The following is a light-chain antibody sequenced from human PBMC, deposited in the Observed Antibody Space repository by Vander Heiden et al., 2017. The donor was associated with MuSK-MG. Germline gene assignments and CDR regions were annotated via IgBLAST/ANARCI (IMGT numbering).Light chain of an antibody. J-gene: IGKJ5*01. CDR1: QSISNY. Sequence: EIVLTQSPATLSLSPGERATPSCRASQSISNYLGWYQQKPGQAPRLLIYDASNRATGIPAGFCGSGSGTDFTLTISSLEPEDFVVYYCQQRGNWPRTFGQGTRLEIK. V-gene: IGKV3-11*01. CDR3: QQRGNWPRT. CDR2: DAS.